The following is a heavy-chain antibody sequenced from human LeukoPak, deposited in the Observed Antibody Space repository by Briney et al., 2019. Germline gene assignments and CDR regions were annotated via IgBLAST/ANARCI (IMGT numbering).Heavy chain of an antibody. V-gene: IGHV3-66*01. Sequence: GGSLRLSCAASGFTGSNNYMNWVRQAPGKGLEWVSLIYSGGTTYYADSVKGRFTISRDGSKNTLYLQMNSLRVEDTAVYYCARDPPAVTANTYGWGQGNLVTVSS. CDR3: ARDPPAVTANTYG. CDR2: IYSGGTT. D-gene: IGHD5-18*01. J-gene: IGHJ4*02. CDR1: GFTGSNNY.